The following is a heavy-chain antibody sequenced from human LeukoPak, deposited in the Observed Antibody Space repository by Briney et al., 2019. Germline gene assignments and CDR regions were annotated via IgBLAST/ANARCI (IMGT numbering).Heavy chain of an antibody. Sequence: GGSLRLSCAASGFTFSSYAMSWVRQAPGKGLEWVSAISGSGGSTYYADSVKGRFTISRDNSKNTLYLQMNSLRAEDTAVYYCAILSGWFGESPQDYWGQGTLVTVSS. D-gene: IGHD3-10*01. CDR1: GFTFSSYA. J-gene: IGHJ4*02. CDR3: AILSGWFGESPQDY. CDR2: ISGSGGST. V-gene: IGHV3-23*01.